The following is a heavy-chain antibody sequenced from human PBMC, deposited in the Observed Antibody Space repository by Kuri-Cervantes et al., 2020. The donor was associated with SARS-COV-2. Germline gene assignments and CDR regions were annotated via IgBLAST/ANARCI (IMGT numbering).Heavy chain of an antibody. V-gene: IGHV5-10-1*01. CDR3: ARQKGIVATNPFDY. CDR2: IDPSDSYT. D-gene: IGHD5-12*01. CDR1: GYSFTSYW. J-gene: IGHJ4*02. Sequence: GESLKISCKGSGYSFTSYWISWVRQMPGKGLEWMGRIDPSDSYTNYSPSFQGHVTISADKSISTACLQWSSLKASDTAMYYCARQKGIVATNPFDYWGQGTLVTVSS.